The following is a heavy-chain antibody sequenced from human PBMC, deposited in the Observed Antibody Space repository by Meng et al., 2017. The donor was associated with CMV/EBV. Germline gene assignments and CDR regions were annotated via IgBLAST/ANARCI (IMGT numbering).Heavy chain of an antibody. Sequence: LSLTCAASGFTFSSYEMNWVRQAPGKGLEWVSYISSSGSTIYYADSVKGRFTISRDNAKNSLYLQMSSLRAEDTAVYYCARNNAFDIWGQGTMVTVSS. V-gene: IGHV3-48*03. CDR2: ISSSGSTI. CDR3: ARNNAFDI. CDR1: GFTFSSYE. J-gene: IGHJ3*02.